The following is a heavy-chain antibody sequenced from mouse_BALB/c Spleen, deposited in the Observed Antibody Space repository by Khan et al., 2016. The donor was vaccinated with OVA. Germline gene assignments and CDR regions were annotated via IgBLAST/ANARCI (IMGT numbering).Heavy chain of an antibody. CDR3: ARTGYYYFDY. D-gene: IGHD2-3*01. J-gene: IGHJ2*01. CDR2: ISSGSSTI. Sequence: EVELVESGGGLVQPGGSRKLSCAASGFTFSGFVMHWVRPSPEKGLVWVAYISSGSSTIYYADTVKGRLTISRDNPKNTLCRQMISPRSEDTAMYFCARTGYYYFDYWGQGTTLTVSS. V-gene: IGHV5-17*02. CDR1: GFTFSGFV.